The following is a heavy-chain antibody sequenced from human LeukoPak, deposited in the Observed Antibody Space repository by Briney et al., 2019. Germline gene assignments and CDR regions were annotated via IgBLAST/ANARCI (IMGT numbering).Heavy chain of an antibody. V-gene: IGHV3-23*01. CDR2: ISGSGGST. J-gene: IGHJ4*02. CDR1: GFTFSGYS. Sequence: GGSLRLSCAGSGFTFSGYSLNWVRQAPGKGLEWVSAISGSGGSTYYADSVKGRFTISRDNSKNTLYLQMNSLRAEDTAVYYCAKDPAPICSSTSCYPGYWGQGTLVTVSS. D-gene: IGHD2-2*01. CDR3: AKDPAPICSSTSCYPGY.